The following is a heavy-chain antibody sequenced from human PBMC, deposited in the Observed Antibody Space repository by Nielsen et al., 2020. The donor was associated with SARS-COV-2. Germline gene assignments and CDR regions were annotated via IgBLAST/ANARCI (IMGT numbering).Heavy chain of an antibody. Sequence: VRQAPGKGLEWVAVIWYDGSNKYYADSVKGRFTISRDNSKNTLYLQMNSLRAEDTAVYYCAREGGVYYYYGMDVWGQGTTVTVSS. V-gene: IGHV3-33*01. CDR2: IWYDGSNK. D-gene: IGHD3-10*01. J-gene: IGHJ6*02. CDR3: AREGGVYYYYGMDV.